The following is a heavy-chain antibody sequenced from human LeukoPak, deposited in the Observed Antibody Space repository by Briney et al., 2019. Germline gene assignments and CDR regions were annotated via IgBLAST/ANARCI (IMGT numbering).Heavy chain of an antibody. Sequence: SETLSLTCTVSGGSISSYYWSWIRQPPGKGLEWIGYIYYSGSTNYNPSLKNRVTMSVDTSKNQFSLKLSSVTAADTAVYYCARGVMRSGWYSENWFDPWGQGTLVTVSS. CDR3: ARGVMRSGWYSENWFDP. CDR1: GGSISSYY. D-gene: IGHD6-19*01. J-gene: IGHJ5*02. CDR2: IYYSGST. V-gene: IGHV4-59*01.